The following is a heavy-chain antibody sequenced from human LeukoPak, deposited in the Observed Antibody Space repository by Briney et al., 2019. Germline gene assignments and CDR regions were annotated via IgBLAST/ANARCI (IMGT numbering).Heavy chain of an antibody. V-gene: IGHV3-23*01. D-gene: IGHD3-3*01. J-gene: IGHJ4*02. CDR2: IAASGCST. CDR1: GFTFSSYA. Sequence: GGSLRLSCAASGFTFSSYAMSWVRQAPGKGLEWVSGIAASGCSTYYADSVKGPFTISRDNSKNTLYLQMKSLRAEETAIYYCAIRLHDFWCGYPDYWGQGTLVTVSS. CDR3: AIRLHDFWCGYPDY.